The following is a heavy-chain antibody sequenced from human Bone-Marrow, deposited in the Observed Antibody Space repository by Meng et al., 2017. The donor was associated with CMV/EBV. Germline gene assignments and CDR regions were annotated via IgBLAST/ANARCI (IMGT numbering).Heavy chain of an antibody. CDR1: GGSFSGYY. D-gene: IGHD2-15*01. V-gene: IGHV3-7*01. CDR2: IKQDGSEK. J-gene: IGHJ4*02. Sequence: ETLSLTCAVYGGSFSGYYWSWVRQAPGKGLEWVANIKQDGSEKYYVDSVKGRFTISRDNAKNSLYLQMNSLRAEDTAVYYCARERWQNKRGFFDYWAQGTVVTVSS. CDR3: ARERWQNKRGFFDY.